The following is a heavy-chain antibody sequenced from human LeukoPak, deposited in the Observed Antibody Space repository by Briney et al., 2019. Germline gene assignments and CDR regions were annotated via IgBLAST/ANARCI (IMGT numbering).Heavy chain of an antibody. CDR3: ATSVKWAAGDV. V-gene: IGHV3-7*01. CDR1: GFTFSKTW. CDR2: INQVRGAI. Sequence: PGGSLRLSCIGSGFTFSKTWMMWVRQAPGKGLEWVANINQVRGAISYVDSVKGRFTISRDNAKNSLFLQMNSLRAEDTAICYCATSVKWAAGDVWGQGTTVSVSS. J-gene: IGHJ6*02. D-gene: IGHD1-26*01.